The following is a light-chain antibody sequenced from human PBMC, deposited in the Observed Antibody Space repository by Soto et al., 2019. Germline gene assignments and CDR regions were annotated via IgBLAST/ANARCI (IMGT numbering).Light chain of an antibody. CDR3: QQRYNWPPKYT. V-gene: IGKV3-11*01. Sequence: EIVLTQSPATLSLSPGERATLSCRASQSLTSYLAWYQQKPGQAPTLLIYDASNRATGIPARFSGSGSGTDFTLTISSLEPEDFAVYYCQQRYNWPPKYTFGQGTKLEIK. J-gene: IGKJ2*01. CDR1: QSLTSY. CDR2: DAS.